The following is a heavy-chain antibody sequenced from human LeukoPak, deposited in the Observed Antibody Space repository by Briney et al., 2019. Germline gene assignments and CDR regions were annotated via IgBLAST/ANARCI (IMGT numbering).Heavy chain of an antibody. J-gene: IGHJ5*02. CDR3: ARGGRSYDSSGLSWFDP. CDR2: INHSGST. Sequence: PSETLSLTCAVYGGSISGYYWSWIRQAPGKGLEWIGEINHSGSTNYNPSLKSRVTISVDTSKNQFSLKLSSVTAADTAVYYCARGGRSYDSSGLSWFDPWGQGTLVTVSS. D-gene: IGHD3-22*01. CDR1: GGSISGYY. V-gene: IGHV4-34*01.